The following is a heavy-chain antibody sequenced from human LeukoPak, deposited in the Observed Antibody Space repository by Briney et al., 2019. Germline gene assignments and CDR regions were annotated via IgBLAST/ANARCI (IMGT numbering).Heavy chain of an antibody. CDR2: IIPIFGTA. J-gene: IGHJ6*03. D-gene: IGHD4-17*01. CDR3: ARGTRKMTTHYYYYYYMDV. CDR1: GGTFSSYA. Sequence: SVKVSCKASGGTFSSYAISWVRQAPGQGLEWMGGIIPIFGTANYAQKFQGRVTITADESTSTAYMELSSLRSEDTAVYYCARGTRKMTTHYYYYYYMDVWGKGTTVTISS. V-gene: IGHV1-69*13.